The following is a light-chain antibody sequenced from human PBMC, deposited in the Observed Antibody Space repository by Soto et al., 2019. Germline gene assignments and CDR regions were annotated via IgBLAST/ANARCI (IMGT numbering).Light chain of an antibody. J-gene: IGLJ2*01. V-gene: IGLV2-14*01. Sequence: QSSLTQPASVSGSPGQSITISCTGTSSDVGGYNHVSWYQHSPGKAPNLILFAVSDRPSGVSHRFSGSKSGNTASLTISGLQAEDEADYYCCSYTRLSTVVFGGGTKVTVL. CDR1: SSDVGGYNH. CDR3: CSYTRLSTVV. CDR2: AVS.